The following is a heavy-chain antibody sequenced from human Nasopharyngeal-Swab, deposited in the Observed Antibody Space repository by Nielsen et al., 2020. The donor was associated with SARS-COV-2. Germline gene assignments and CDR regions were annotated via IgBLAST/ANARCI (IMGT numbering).Heavy chain of an antibody. CDR3: ARETCSSTSCYRGVHNWFDP. CDR2: IYTSGST. D-gene: IGHD2-2*02. Sequence: SETLSLTCTVSGGSISRYYWSWIRQPAGKGLEWIGRIYTSGSTNYNPSLKSRVTMSVDTSKNQFSLKLSSVTAADTAVYYCARETCSSTSCYRGVHNWFDPWGQGTLVTVSS. J-gene: IGHJ5*02. CDR1: GGSISRYY. V-gene: IGHV4-4*07.